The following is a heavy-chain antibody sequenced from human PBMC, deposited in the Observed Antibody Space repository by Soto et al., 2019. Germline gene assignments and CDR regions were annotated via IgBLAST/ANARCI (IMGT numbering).Heavy chain of an antibody. J-gene: IGHJ4*02. D-gene: IGHD1-26*01. CDR1: GFTFSSYA. CDR3: ARRGSGSYYDY. V-gene: IGHV3-23*01. CDR2: ISGCGGST. Sequence: EVQLLESGGGLVQPGGSLRLSCAASGFTFSSYAMRWVRQAPVKGLEWVSAISGCGGSTYYADSVKGRFTISRDNSKNTLYLQMNSMRAEDTAVYYCARRGSGSYYDYWGQGTLVTVSS.